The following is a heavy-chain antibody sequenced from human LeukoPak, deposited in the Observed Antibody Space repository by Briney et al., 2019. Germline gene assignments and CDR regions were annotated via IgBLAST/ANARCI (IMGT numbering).Heavy chain of an antibody. V-gene: IGHV1-2*02. CDR2: SSPNSGGT. D-gene: IGHD3-10*01. Sequence: ASVKVSCKAAGYTFTDYYIHWRRQAPGQGLEWIGWSSPNSGGTNYAQKFQGRVTMTRDTSSNTAYMEINRLRSDDTAVYYCARGGGGLQHWGQGTLVTVSS. CDR3: ARGGGGLQH. CDR1: GYTFTDYY. J-gene: IGHJ1*01.